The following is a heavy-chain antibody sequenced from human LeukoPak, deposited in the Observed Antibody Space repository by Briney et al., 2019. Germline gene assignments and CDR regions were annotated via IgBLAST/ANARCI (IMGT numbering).Heavy chain of an antibody. CDR3: ASYVRDTIFGVVIHSAEYFQH. J-gene: IGHJ1*01. V-gene: IGHV3-7*01. CDR2: IKQGGSEK. Sequence: GESLRLSCAASGFTFSSYWMSWVRQAPGKGLEWVANIKQGGSEKYYVDSVKGRFTISRDNAKNSLYLQMNSLRAEDTAVYYCASYVRDTIFGVVIHSAEYFQHWGQGTLVTVSS. D-gene: IGHD3-3*01. CDR1: GFTFSSYW.